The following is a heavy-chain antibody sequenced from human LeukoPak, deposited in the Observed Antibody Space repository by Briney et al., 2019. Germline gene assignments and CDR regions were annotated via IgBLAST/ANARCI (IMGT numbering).Heavy chain of an antibody. V-gene: IGHV4-59*12. CDR1: GGSISSYY. CDR3: ASLIGYCSSTSCSNHDY. Sequence: PSETLSLTCTVSGGSISSYYWSWIRQPPGKGLEWIGYIHYSGGITYYNPSLKSRVTISVDTSKNQFSLKLSSVTAADTAVYYCASLIGYCSSTSCSNHDYWGQGTLVTVSS. CDR2: IHYSGGIT. J-gene: IGHJ4*02. D-gene: IGHD2-2*01.